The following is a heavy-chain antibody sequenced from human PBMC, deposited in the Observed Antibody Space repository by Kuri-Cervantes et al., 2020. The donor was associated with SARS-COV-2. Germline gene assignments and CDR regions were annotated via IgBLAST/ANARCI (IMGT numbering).Heavy chain of an antibody. Sequence: SVKVSCKASGYTFTSYGISWVRQAPGQGLEWMGWISAYNGNTNYAQKLQGRVTMTTDTSTSTAYMELRSLRSDDTAVYYCARERGGYYGSVRRGYYYYGMDVWGQRTTVTVSS. CDR3: ARERGGYYGSVRRGYYYYGMDV. D-gene: IGHD3-10*01. CDR1: GYTFTSYG. J-gene: IGHJ6*02. V-gene: IGHV1-18*01. CDR2: ISAYNGNT.